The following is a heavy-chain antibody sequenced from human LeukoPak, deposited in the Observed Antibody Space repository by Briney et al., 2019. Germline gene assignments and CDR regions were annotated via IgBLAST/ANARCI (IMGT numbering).Heavy chain of an antibody. J-gene: IGHJ4*02. Sequence: GGSLRLSCAASGFTFSSYEMNWVRQAPGKGLEWVSYISSSGSTIYYADSVKGRFTISRDNAKNSLYLQMNSLRAEDTAVYYCAKVREVGATLGAYFDYWGQGTLVTVSS. V-gene: IGHV3-48*03. CDR1: GFTFSSYE. D-gene: IGHD1-26*01. CDR2: ISSSGSTI. CDR3: AKVREVGATLGAYFDY.